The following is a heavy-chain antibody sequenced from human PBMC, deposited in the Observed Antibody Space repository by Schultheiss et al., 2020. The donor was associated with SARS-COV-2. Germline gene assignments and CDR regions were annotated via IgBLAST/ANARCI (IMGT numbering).Heavy chain of an antibody. CDR3: AREGFSGRYLAN. CDR2: INPYNGNT. Sequence: ASVKVSCKASDYSFTSYGISWVRQAPGQGFEWIGWINPYNGNTNYAQKPQGRVTMTTDTSTSTAYMELRSLRSDDTAVYYCAREGFSGRYLANWGQGTLVTVSS. D-gene: IGHD1-26*01. V-gene: IGHV1-18*01. J-gene: IGHJ4*02. CDR1: DYSFTSYG.